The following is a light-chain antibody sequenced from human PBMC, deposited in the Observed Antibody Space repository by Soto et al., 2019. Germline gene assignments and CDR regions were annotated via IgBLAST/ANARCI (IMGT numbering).Light chain of an antibody. Sequence: ELVFTQSPSTLSLSPGERATLSCRASQSVSSSYLAWYQQKPGQAPRLLIYGASSRATGIPVRFSGSGSGTEFTLTISSLESEDFAVYYCQQYNNWPWTFGQGTKVDI. CDR3: QQYNNWPWT. V-gene: IGKV3-20*01. CDR2: GAS. CDR1: QSVSSSY. J-gene: IGKJ1*01.